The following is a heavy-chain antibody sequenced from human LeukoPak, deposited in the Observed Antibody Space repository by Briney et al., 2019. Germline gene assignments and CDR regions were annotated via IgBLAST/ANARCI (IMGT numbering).Heavy chain of an antibody. CDR2: INHSGST. CDR3: ARGRLSRSPYFDY. D-gene: IGHD3-10*01. CDR1: GGSFSGYY. J-gene: IGHJ4*02. V-gene: IGHV4-34*01. Sequence: PSETLSLTCAVYGGSFSGYYWSWIRQPPGKGLEWIGEINHSGSTSYNPSLKSRVTISVDTSKNQFSLNLSSVTAADTAVYYCARGRLSRSPYFDYWGQGNPVTVSP.